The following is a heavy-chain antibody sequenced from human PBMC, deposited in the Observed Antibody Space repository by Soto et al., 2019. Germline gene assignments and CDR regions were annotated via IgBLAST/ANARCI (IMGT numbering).Heavy chain of an antibody. CDR3: ACYGSGGPRYFYCYYLDV. CDR2: ISGSGGSA. CDR1: GFTFSIYA. Sequence: EVQLLESGGGLVQPGGSLRLSCADSGFTFSIYAMSWVRQAPGKGLEWVPAISGSGGSAYYAVSVKGRFTIARDNSKNTLYLQMISLGAEDTAVYYCACYGSGGPRYFYCYYLDVWGKGTPVTVSS. J-gene: IGHJ6*03. D-gene: IGHD3-10*01. V-gene: IGHV3-23*01.